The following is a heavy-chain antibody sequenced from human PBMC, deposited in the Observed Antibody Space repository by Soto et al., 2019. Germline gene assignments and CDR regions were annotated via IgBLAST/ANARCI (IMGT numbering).Heavy chain of an antibody. D-gene: IGHD3-10*01. CDR1: GGSFSGYY. Sequence: SETLSLTCAVYGGSFSGYYWSWIRQPPGKGLEWIGEINHSGSTNYNPSLKSRVTISVDTSKNQFSLKLSSVTAADTAVYYCARGRRAMVRGVIQSWGQGTLVTVSS. V-gene: IGHV4-34*01. CDR3: ARGRRAMVRGVIQS. CDR2: INHSGST. J-gene: IGHJ5*02.